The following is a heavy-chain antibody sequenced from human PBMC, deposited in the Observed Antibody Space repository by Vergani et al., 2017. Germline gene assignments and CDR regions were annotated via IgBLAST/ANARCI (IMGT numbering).Heavy chain of an antibody. J-gene: IGHJ4*02. Sequence: QVQLQESGPGLVKPSETLSLTCAVSGYSISSGYYWGWIRQPPGKGLEWIGSIYHSGSTYYNPSLKSRVTISVDRSKNQFSLKLSSVTAADTAVYYCARLRYDSSGYWEFDYWGQGTLVTVSS. V-gene: IGHV4-38-2*01. D-gene: IGHD3-22*01. CDR1: GYSISSGYY. CDR3: ARLRYDSSGYWEFDY. CDR2: IYHSGST.